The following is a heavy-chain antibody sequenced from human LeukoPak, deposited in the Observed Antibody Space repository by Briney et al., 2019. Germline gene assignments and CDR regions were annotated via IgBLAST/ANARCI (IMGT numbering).Heavy chain of an antibody. CDR1: GFSFSSYW. Sequence: GGSLRLSCAASGFSFSSYWMNWVRQVPGKGLEWVANIKQDGSANYYVDSVKGRFTISRDNAKNSLYLQMNSLRAEDTAVYYCAKEAGQDYGALDAFDIWGQGTMVTVSS. V-gene: IGHV3-7*01. J-gene: IGHJ3*02. D-gene: IGHD4-17*01. CDR2: IKQDGSAN. CDR3: AKEAGQDYGALDAFDI.